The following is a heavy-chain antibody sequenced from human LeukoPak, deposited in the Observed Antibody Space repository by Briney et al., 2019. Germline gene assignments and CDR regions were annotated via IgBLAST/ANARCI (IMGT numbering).Heavy chain of an antibody. V-gene: IGHV3-33*01. CDR3: ARAYCSSTSCYAFNYYYYGMDA. CDR2: IWYDGSNK. CDR1: GFTFSSYG. D-gene: IGHD2-2*01. Sequence: HPGRSLRLSCAASGFTFSSYGMHWVRQAPGKGLEWVAVIWYDGSNKYYADSVKGRFTISRDNSKNTLYLQMNSLRAEDTAVYYCARAYCSSTSCYAFNYYYYGMDAWGQGTTVTVSS. J-gene: IGHJ6*02.